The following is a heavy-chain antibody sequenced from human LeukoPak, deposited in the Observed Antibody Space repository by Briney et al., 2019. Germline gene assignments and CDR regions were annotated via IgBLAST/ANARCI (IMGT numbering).Heavy chain of an antibody. CDR3: ARVGGSGSYWYRDYYGMDV. V-gene: IGHV3-66*01. CDR2: IYSGGST. Sequence: GGSLRLSCAASGFTVSSNYMSWVRQAPGKGLEWVSVIYSGGSTSYADSVKGRFTISRGNSKNRLYLQMNGLRAEDTAVYYCARVGGSGSYWYRDYYGMDVWGQGTTVTVSS. CDR1: GFTVSSNY. J-gene: IGHJ6*02. D-gene: IGHD3-10*01.